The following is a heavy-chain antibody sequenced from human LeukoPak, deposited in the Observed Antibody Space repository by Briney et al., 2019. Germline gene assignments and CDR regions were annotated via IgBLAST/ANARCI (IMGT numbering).Heavy chain of an antibody. V-gene: IGHV4-39*01. J-gene: IGHJ4*02. CDR2: IYYSGST. Sequence: PSETLSLTCTVSGGSISSSSYYWGWIRQPPGKGLEWIGSIYYSGSTYYNPSLKSRVTISVDTSKNQFSLRLSSVTAADTAVHYCAKQRYFDWLLDYWGQGTLVTVSS. CDR3: AKQRYFDWLLDY. CDR1: GGSISSSSYY. D-gene: IGHD3-9*01.